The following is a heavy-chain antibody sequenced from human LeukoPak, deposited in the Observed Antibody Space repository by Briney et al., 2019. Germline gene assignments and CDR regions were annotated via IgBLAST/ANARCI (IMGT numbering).Heavy chain of an antibody. CDR1: GGSISSYY. Sequence: SETLSLTCTVSGGSISSYYWSWIRQPPGKGLEWIGYIYYSGSTNYNPSLKSRVTISVDTSKNQFSLKLSSVTAVDTAVYYCARGRGWFDPWGQGTLVTVSS. D-gene: IGHD3-10*01. J-gene: IGHJ5*02. CDR3: ARGRGWFDP. CDR2: IYYSGST. V-gene: IGHV4-59*01.